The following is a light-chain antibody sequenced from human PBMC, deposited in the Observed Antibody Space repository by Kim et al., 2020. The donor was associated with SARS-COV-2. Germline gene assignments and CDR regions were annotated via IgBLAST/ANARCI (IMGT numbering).Light chain of an antibody. V-gene: IGKV3-20*01. Sequence: EIVLTQSPATLPLSPGDRATLSCRASQSVSLSYLAWYQQRPGQAPRLLISAASNRATGIPDRFSGSGSGTDFTLTISRLEREDFAVYYCQIYEGTFGQGTKVDIK. CDR3: QIYEGT. CDR2: AAS. J-gene: IGKJ1*01. CDR1: QSVSLSY.